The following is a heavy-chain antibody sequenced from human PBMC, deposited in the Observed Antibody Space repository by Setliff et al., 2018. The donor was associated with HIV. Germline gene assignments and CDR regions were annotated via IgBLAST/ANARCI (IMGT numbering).Heavy chain of an antibody. J-gene: IGHJ3*02. CDR3: ARVIAAAGTGGLDI. Sequence: PGGSLRLSCAASGFTFSDYAMTWVRQPPGKGLEWVSGINWNGGSAGYADSVKGRFTISRDNAKNSLYLQMNSLRAEDTALYYCARVIAAAGTGGLDIWGQGTMVTVSS. V-gene: IGHV3-20*04. CDR2: INWNGGSA. D-gene: IGHD6-13*01. CDR1: GFTFSDYA.